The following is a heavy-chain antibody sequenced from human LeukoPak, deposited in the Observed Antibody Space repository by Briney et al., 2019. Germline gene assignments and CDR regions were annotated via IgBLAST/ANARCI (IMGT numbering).Heavy chain of an antibody. CDR3: ARGTVFGNY. V-gene: IGHV3-7*01. Sequence: PGGSLRLSCEASGFTFSSFRMTWLRQAPGKGLEWVANIKQDGSEENYMDSVKGRFTISRDNAKNSVYLQMSSLRAEDTAVYYCARGTVFGNYWGQGTLVTVSS. D-gene: IGHD3-3*01. CDR2: IKQDGSEE. CDR1: GFTFSSFR. J-gene: IGHJ4*02.